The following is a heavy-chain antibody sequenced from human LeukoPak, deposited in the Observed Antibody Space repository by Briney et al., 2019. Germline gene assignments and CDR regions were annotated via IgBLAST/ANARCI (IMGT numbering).Heavy chain of an antibody. CDR3: VREKSGGTYDY. V-gene: IGHV1-46*01. J-gene: IGHJ4*02. CDR2: IRPGDNRM. D-gene: IGHD3-16*01. CDR1: GYTFTAYY. Sequence: ASVKVSCKASGYTFTAYYIQWVRQAPGQGPEWMGKIRPGDNRMSYAQKFQGRVTMTRDMSTTTGYMELSSLRSEDTAVYYCVREKSGGTYDYWGQGTLVTVSS.